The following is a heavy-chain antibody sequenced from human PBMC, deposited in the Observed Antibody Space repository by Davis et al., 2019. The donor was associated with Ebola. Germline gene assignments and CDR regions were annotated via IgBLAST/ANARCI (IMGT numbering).Heavy chain of an antibody. V-gene: IGHV1-69*06. CDR3: ARVRGIYGDYDYFDY. CDR1: GGTFSSYA. D-gene: IGHD4-17*01. CDR2: LIPIFGTA. J-gene: IGHJ4*02. Sequence: SVQVSCKASGGTFSSYAISWVRQAPGQGLEWMGGLIPIFGTANYAQKFQGRVTITADKSTSTAYMELSSLRSEDTAVYYCARVRGIYGDYDYFDYWGQGTLVTVSS.